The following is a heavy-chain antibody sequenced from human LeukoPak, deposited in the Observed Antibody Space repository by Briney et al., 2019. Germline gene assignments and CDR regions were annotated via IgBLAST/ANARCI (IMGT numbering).Heavy chain of an antibody. CDR1: GYSISSGYY. CDR3: ARDSSITIFGVVIHDAFDI. J-gene: IGHJ3*02. V-gene: IGHV4-38-2*02. Sequence: PSETLSLTCTVSGYSISSGYYWGWIRQPPGKGLEWIGSIYHSGSTYYNPSLKSRVTLSVDTSKTQFSLKLSSVTAADTAVYYCARDSSITIFGVVIHDAFDIWGQGTMVTVSS. D-gene: IGHD3-3*01. CDR2: IYHSGST.